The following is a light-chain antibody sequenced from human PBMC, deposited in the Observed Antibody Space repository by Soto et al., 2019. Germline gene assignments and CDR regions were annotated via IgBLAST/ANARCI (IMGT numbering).Light chain of an antibody. V-gene: IGKV3-20*01. J-gene: IGKJ5*01. Sequence: EIVLTQSPGTLSLSPGERATLSCRASQSVNNNYLAWYQQKPGQAPRRLIYGASSRATGIPERFSGSGSGTDFTLTISGLEPEDFSVYYCQQYASSPTFGEGTRLEI. CDR1: QSVNNNY. CDR2: GAS. CDR3: QQYASSPT.